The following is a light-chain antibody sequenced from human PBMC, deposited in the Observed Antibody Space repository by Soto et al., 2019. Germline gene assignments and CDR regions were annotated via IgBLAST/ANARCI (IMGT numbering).Light chain of an antibody. J-gene: IGKJ4*01. CDR3: QQLNSYPRS. CDR1: QGINNY. CDR2: AAS. Sequence: DIQLTQSPSFLSASVGDRVTITCRASQGINNYLAWYQQRSGKAPKLLIYAASTLQSGVPSRFSGSGSGTEFTLTISSLQPEDFGTYYCQQLNSYPRSFGGGTKVDIK. V-gene: IGKV1-9*01.